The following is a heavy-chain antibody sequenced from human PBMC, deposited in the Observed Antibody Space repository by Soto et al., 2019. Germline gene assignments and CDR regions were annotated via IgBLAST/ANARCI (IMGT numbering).Heavy chain of an antibody. V-gene: IGHV4-34*01. CDR1: GGSFSGYY. CDR3: ARGASSSSPSWFDP. D-gene: IGHD6-6*01. J-gene: IGHJ5*02. Sequence: PSETLSLTCAVYGGSFSGYYWSWIRQPPGKRLEWIGEINHSGSTNYNPSLKSRVTISVDTSKNQFSLKLSSVTAADTAVYYCARGASSSSPSWFDPWGQGTLVTVSS. CDR2: INHSGST.